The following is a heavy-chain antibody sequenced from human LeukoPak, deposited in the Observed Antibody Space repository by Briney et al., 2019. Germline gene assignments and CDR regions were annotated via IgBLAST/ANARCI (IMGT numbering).Heavy chain of an antibody. D-gene: IGHD2-15*01. CDR2: IYYSGST. Sequence: SETLSLTCTVSGDSISNGNFYWSWIRQHPGKGLEWIGYIYYSGSTYYNPSLKNRVTISVDTSKNQFSLKLSSVTAADTAVYYCARVGSCSGGSCYYRLFDYWGQGTLVTVSS. J-gene: IGHJ4*02. CDR3: ARVGSCSGGSCYYRLFDY. CDR1: GDSISNGNFY. V-gene: IGHV4-31*03.